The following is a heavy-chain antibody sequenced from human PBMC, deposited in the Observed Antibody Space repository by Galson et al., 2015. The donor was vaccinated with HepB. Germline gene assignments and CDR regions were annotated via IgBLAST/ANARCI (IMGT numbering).Heavy chain of an antibody. CDR3: ARDGGESSSWYTSPQNWYFDL. D-gene: IGHD6-13*01. V-gene: IGHV3-53*04. J-gene: IGHJ2*01. CDR1: GFTVSSNY. CDR2: IYSGGST. Sequence: SLRLSCAASGFTVSSNYMSWVRQAPGKGLEWVSVIYSGGSTYYADSVKGRFTISRHNSKNTLYLQMNSLRAEDTAVYYCARDGGESSSWYTSPQNWYFDLWGRGTLVTVSS.